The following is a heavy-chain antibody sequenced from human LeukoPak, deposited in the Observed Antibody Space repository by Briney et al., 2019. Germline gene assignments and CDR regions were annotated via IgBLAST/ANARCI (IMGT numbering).Heavy chain of an antibody. CDR3: AKVRYFDWLLVS. D-gene: IGHD3-9*01. V-gene: IGHV3-23*01. J-gene: IGHJ5*02. CDR2: ISGSGGST. CDR1: GFIFSSHA. Sequence: GGSLRLSCAASGFIFSSHAMNWVRQAPGKGLEWVSAISGSGGSTYYADSVKGRFTISRDNSKNTLYLQMNSLRAEDTAVYYCAKVRYFDWLLVSWGQGTLVTVSS.